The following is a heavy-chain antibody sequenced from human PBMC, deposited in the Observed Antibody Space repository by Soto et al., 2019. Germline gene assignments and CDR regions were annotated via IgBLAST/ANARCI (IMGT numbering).Heavy chain of an antibody. CDR3: TRDWEITVSTWSFGGF. J-gene: IGHJ4*02. D-gene: IGHD3-10*01. CDR2: IIPFHGVT. V-gene: IGHV1-69*08. CDR1: GGTISPYT. Sequence: QVQWVQSGAEVKKPGSSVKVSCKASGGTISPYTINWVRQAPGQGLEWMGRIIPFHGVTNYAQKFQARVTITADKSTSTAYMELSGLRFEDTAMYYCTRDWEITVSTWSFGGFWGRGTLVTVSS.